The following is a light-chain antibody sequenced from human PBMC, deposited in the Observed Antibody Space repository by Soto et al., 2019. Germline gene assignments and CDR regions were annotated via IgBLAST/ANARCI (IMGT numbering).Light chain of an antibody. CDR1: QSITTW. J-gene: IGKJ2*01. CDR2: DAS. CDR3: QQYNSYPYT. V-gene: IGKV1-5*01. Sequence: DIQMTQSPSTLSASVGDRVTITCRASQSITTWLACYQQEPGKAPKLLIYDASSLESGVPSRFSGSGSGTEFTLTIISLQPDDFATYYCQQYNSYPYTLGQGSKLEIK.